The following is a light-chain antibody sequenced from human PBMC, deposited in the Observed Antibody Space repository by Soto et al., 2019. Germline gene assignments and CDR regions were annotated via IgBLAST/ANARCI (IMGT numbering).Light chain of an antibody. V-gene: IGLV2-14*01. Sequence: QSVLTQPASVSGYPGQSITISCTGTSSDVGAYNYVSWYQQQSGKAPKLMIHEVSNRPSGVSNRFSGSKSGNTASLTISGLQAEDEADYYCSSYTTSRAYVFGIGTKVTVL. J-gene: IGLJ1*01. CDR2: EVS. CDR3: SSYTTSRAYV. CDR1: SSDVGAYNY.